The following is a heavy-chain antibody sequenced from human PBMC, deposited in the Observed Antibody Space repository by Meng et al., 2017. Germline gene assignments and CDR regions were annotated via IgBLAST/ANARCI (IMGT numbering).Heavy chain of an antibody. CDR3: ARVLVVVITTYYFDY. CDR1: GFTFSSYW. CDR2: IKQDGSEK. D-gene: IGHD3-22*01. V-gene: IGHV3-7*01. Sequence: GESLKISCAASGFTFSSYWMSWVRQAPGKGLEWVANIKQDGSEKYYVDSVKGRLTISRDNAKNSLYLQMNSLRAEDTAVYYCARVLVVVITTYYFDYWGQGTLVTVSS. J-gene: IGHJ4*02.